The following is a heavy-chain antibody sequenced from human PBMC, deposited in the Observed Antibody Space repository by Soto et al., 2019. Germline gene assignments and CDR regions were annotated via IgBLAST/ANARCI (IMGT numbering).Heavy chain of an antibody. J-gene: IGHJ5*02. D-gene: IGHD7-27*01. CDR1: GGSISSYY. CDR3: ARQWNWGSEQWGIVGWFDP. V-gene: IGHV4-59*01. Sequence: SETLSLTCTVSGGSISSYYWSWIRQPPGKGLEWIGYIYYSGSTNYNPSLKSRVTISVDTSKNQFSLKLSSVTAADTAVYYCARQWNWGSEQWGIVGWFDPWGQGTLVTVSS. CDR2: IYYSGST.